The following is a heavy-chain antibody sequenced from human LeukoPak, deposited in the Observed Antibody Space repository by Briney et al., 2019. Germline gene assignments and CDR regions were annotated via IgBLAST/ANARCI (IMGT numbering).Heavy chain of an antibody. Sequence: SQTLSLTCTVSGGSVSSGSYYWSWIRQPPGQGLEWIGYIYYSGSTNYNPSLKSRVTISVDTSKNQFSLKLSSVTAADTAVYYCARRMDFWSGYYFDYWGQGTLVTVSS. D-gene: IGHD3-3*01. V-gene: IGHV4-61*01. CDR1: GGSVSSGSYY. CDR3: ARRMDFWSGYYFDY. J-gene: IGHJ4*02. CDR2: IYYSGST.